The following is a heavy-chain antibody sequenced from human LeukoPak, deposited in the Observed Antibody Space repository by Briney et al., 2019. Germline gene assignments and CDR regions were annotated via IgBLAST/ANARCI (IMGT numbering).Heavy chain of an antibody. CDR3: ARNFHRSGYYTGAFDI. CDR1: GYSFISYW. CDR2: IYPGDSDT. Sequence: GESLKISCKGSGYSFISYWIGWVRQMPGKGLEWMEIIYPGDSDTRYSPSFQGQVTISADKSISTAYLQWSSLKASDTAMYYCARNFHRSGYYTGAFDIWGQGTMVTVSS. V-gene: IGHV5-51*01. D-gene: IGHD3-3*01. J-gene: IGHJ3*02.